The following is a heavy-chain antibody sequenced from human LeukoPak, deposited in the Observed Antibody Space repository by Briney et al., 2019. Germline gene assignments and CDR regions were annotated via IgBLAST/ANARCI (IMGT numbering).Heavy chain of an antibody. CDR2: IYYSEST. J-gene: IGHJ4*02. CDR1: GGFVYSGVHY. V-gene: IGHV4-61*08. D-gene: IGHD4-23*01. CDR3: DAPRSNSGFGDY. Sequence: ASETLSLTCTVYGGFVYSGVHYWSWLRQPPGKGLKYIGYIYYSESTNYNPSLNSRVTMSVDTSKTQFTLKPSSVTAADTAVYYCDAPRSNSGFGDYWGQGTLVTVSS.